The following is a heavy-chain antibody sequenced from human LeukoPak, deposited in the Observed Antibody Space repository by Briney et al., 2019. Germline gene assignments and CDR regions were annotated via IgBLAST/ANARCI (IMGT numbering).Heavy chain of an antibody. CDR3: ATDVAPLDWLDF. CDR1: GFPLTTYW. J-gene: IGHJ5*01. V-gene: IGHV3-74*01. Sequence: GGSLSLCCAASGFPLTTYWMHRVRQARGKGLVWVSRLISDRSSTSYADSVKGRFTISRNNAKNTLNLQMTKLRAEDTAVHYWATDVAPLDWLDFWGQAPMVTVSS. CDR2: LISDRSST.